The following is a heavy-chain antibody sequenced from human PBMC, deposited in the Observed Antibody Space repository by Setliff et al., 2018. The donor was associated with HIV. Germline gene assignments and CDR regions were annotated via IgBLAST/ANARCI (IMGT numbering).Heavy chain of an antibody. Sequence: SETLSLTCTVSGYPISSGHYWGWIRQPPGKGLEWIGNIYHSGSTYYNPSLKSRVTISVDTSKNQFSLKLSSVTAADTAVYFCARGPATLRRNWFDPWGQGTPVTVSS. V-gene: IGHV4-38-2*02. CDR1: GYPISSGHY. D-gene: IGHD2-21*01. CDR3: ARGPATLRRNWFDP. CDR2: IYHSGST. J-gene: IGHJ5*02.